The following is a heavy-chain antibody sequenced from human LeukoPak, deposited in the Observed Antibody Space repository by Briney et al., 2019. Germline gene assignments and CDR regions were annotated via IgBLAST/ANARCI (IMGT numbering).Heavy chain of an antibody. V-gene: IGHV4-39*07. CDR1: GGSISSSSYY. D-gene: IGHD5-12*01. Sequence: PSETLSLTCTVSGGSISSSSYYWGWIRQPPGKGLEWIGSIYYSGSTNYNPSLKSRVTISVDTSKNQFSLKLSSVTAADTAVYYCARLATLTPKNYYYYGMDVWGQGTTVTVSS. CDR2: IYYSGST. J-gene: IGHJ6*02. CDR3: ARLATLTPKNYYYYGMDV.